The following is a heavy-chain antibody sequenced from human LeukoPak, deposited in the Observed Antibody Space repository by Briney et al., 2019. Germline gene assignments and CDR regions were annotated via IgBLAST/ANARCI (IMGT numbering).Heavy chain of an antibody. D-gene: IGHD6-19*01. CDR2: INHSGST. CDR1: GGSFSGYY. J-gene: IGHJ6*02. Sequence: SETLSHTCAVYGGSFSGYYWSWIRQPPGKGLEWIGEINHSGSTNYNPSLKSRVTISVDTSKNQFSLKLSSVTAADTAVYYCASGMDIAVAGTDPLYYYGMDVWGQGTTVTVSS. CDR3: ASGMDIAVAGTDPLYYYGMDV. V-gene: IGHV4-34*01.